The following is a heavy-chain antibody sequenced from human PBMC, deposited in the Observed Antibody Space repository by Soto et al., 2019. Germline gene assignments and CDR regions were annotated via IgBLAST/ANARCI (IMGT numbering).Heavy chain of an antibody. D-gene: IGHD3-3*01. CDR3: ARSITIFGVAPFDP. CDR2: INAGNGNT. J-gene: IGHJ5*02. Sequence: QVQLVQPGAEVKKPGASVKVSCKASGYTFTSYAMHWVRQAPGQRLEWMGWINAGNGNTKYSQKFQGRVTITRDTSASTAYMELSSLRSEDTAVYYCARSITIFGVAPFDPWGQGTLVTVSS. V-gene: IGHV1-3*01. CDR1: GYTFTSYA.